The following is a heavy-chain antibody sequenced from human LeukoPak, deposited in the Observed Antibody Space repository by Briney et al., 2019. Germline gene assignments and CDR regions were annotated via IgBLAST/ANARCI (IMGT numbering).Heavy chain of an antibody. V-gene: IGHV5-51*01. Sequence: GESLKISCKGSGYRFTTSWIGWVRQTSGKGPEWVGIIYPGDSEPTYSPSFQGQVTISADKSINTAYLQWSSLKASDTAMYYCARPSYYGSTGFYYLDYWGQGTLVTVSS. CDR1: GYRFTTSW. CDR3: ARPSYYGSTGFYYLDY. D-gene: IGHD3-22*01. CDR2: IYPGDSEP. J-gene: IGHJ4*02.